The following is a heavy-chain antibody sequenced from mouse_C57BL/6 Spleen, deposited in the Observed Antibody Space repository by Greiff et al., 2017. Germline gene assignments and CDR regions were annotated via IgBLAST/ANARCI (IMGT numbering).Heavy chain of an antibody. V-gene: IGHV1-52*01. D-gene: IGHD2-3*01. CDR1: GYTFTSYW. CDR2: IDPSDSET. Sequence: QVQLQQPGAELVRPGSSVKLSCKASGYTFTSYWMHWVKQRPIQGLEWIGDIDPSDSETHYNQKFKDKATLTVDKSSSTAYMQLSSLTSEDSAVYYCARYDGYGHYAMCDWGQGASVTVSS. J-gene: IGHJ4*01. CDR3: ARYDGYGHYAMCD.